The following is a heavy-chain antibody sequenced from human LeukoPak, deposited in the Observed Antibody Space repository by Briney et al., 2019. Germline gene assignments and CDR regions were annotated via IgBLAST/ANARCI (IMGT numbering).Heavy chain of an antibody. CDR3: ATNRYTSAWYFDY. V-gene: IGHV5-51*01. CDR1: GYSFTSYW. J-gene: IGHJ4*02. Sequence: GESLKISCKGSGYSFTSYWSGWVRQMPGKGLEWMGIIYPGDSDTRYSPSFQGQVTISADKSITTAYLQWSSLKASDTAMYYCATNRYTSAWYFDYWGQGTLVTVSS. D-gene: IGHD6-25*01. CDR2: IYPGDSDT.